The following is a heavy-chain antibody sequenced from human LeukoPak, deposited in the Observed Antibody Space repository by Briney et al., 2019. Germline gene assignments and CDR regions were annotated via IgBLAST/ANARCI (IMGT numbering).Heavy chain of an antibody. CDR2: ISGSGGSK. D-gene: IGHD5-18*01. CDR3: AENGDTGMVNPFNY. CDR1: GFTFSSQT. Sequence: GGSLRLSCAASGFTFSSQTMGWLRQAPGKGLEWVSVISGSGGSKYYADSAKGRFTISRDNSKNTVYLQMNSLRGDDTAVYFCAENGDTGMVNPFNYWGQGTLVTVSS. V-gene: IGHV3-23*01. J-gene: IGHJ4*02.